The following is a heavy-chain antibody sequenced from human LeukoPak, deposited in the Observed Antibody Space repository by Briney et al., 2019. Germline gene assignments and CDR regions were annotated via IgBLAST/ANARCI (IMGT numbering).Heavy chain of an antibody. CDR2: IKYDGSEK. CDR1: GFTFSNYW. D-gene: IGHD3-10*01. V-gene: IGHV3-7*03. J-gene: IGHJ5*01. CDR3: AREPVRKRWFDS. Sequence: GGSLRHSCTASGFTFSNYWMSWVRQAPNKGLEWVANIKYDGSEKYYVDSVKGRLTISRDNAKNSLYLQMNSLRAEDTTVYYCAREPVRKRWFDSWGQGTLVTVSS.